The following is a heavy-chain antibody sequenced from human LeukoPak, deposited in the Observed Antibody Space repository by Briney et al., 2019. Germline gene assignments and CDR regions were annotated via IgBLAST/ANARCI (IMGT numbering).Heavy chain of an antibody. CDR2: IKPSGST. D-gene: IGHD2-15*01. CDR1: GGSFSGYY. V-gene: IGHV4-34*01. J-gene: IGHJ4*02. Sequence: SQTLSLTCAVYGGSFSGYYWSWIRHPPGKGLEWIGEIKPSGSTNYHPSLKSRVTIPLATPKNQFSLKLSSVTAAETAVYYCASRAYCSGGSCYYFDYWGQGTLVTVSS. CDR3: ASRAYCSGGSCYYFDY.